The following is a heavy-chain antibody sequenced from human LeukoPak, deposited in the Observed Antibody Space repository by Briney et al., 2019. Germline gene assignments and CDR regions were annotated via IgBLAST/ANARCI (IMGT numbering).Heavy chain of an antibody. V-gene: IGHV3-23*01. D-gene: IGHD3-9*01. Sequence: GGSLRLSCAASGFTFSSYAMSWVRQAPGKGLEWVSAISGSGGSTYYADSVKGRFTISRDSSKNTLYLQMNSLRAEDTAVYYCAKGTVTGYFPQYYFDYWGQGTLVTVSS. J-gene: IGHJ4*02. CDR2: ISGSGGST. CDR3: AKGTVTGYFPQYYFDY. CDR1: GFTFSSYA.